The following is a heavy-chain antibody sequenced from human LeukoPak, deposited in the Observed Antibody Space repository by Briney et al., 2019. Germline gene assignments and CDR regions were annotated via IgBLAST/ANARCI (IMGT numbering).Heavy chain of an antibody. J-gene: IGHJ4*02. V-gene: IGHV4-59*01. CDR3: ARVIGDYAIDY. CDR1: GVSISSYY. D-gene: IGHD4-17*01. Sequence: SETLSLTCTVSGVSISSYYWSWIRQPPGKGLEWIGYIYYSGSTNYNPSLKSRVTISVDTSKNQFSLKLSSVTAADTAVYYCARVIGDYAIDYWGQGTLVTVSS. CDR2: IYYSGST.